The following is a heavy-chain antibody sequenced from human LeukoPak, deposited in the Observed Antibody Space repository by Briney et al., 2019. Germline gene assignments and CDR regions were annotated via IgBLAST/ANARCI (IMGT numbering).Heavy chain of an antibody. Sequence: SVKVSCKASGGTFSSYAISWVRQAPGQGLEWMGGIIPIFGTANYAQKFQGRVTMTRDMSTSTVYMELSSLRSEDTAVYYCATPLYSGSYYRSLDYWGQGTLVTVSS. CDR1: GGTFSSYA. D-gene: IGHD1-26*01. V-gene: IGHV1-69*05. CDR2: IIPIFGTA. J-gene: IGHJ4*02. CDR3: ATPLYSGSYYRSLDY.